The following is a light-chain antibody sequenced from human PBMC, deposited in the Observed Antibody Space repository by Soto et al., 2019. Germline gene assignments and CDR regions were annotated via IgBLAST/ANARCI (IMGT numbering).Light chain of an antibody. CDR1: QSVHND. Sequence: EIVMTQSPATLSVSPGEGATLSCRASQSVHNDLAWYQQKPGQAPRLLIYDASTRATGIPARFSGSGSGTEFTLTISSLQSEDFAVYYCQQYTNWPLLTFGGGTKVEI. CDR3: QQYTNWPLLT. J-gene: IGKJ4*01. CDR2: DAS. V-gene: IGKV3-15*01.